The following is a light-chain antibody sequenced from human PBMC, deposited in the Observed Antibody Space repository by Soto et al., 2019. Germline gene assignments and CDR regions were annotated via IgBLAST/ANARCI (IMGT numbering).Light chain of an antibody. Sequence: QSALTQPPSASGSPGQSVAISCTGTSSDVGGYDHVSWYRQAPGKAPKLIISEVNKRPSGVPNRFSGSKSGNTASLTVSGLQADDEADYYCGSYAGSGNGVFGGGTKVTVL. J-gene: IGLJ3*02. V-gene: IGLV2-8*01. CDR2: EVN. CDR1: SSDVGGYDH. CDR3: GSYAGSGNGV.